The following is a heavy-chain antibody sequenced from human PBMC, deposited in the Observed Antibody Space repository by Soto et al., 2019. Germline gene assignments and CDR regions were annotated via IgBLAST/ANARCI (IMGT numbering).Heavy chain of an antibody. CDR2: IYYTGST. V-gene: IGHV4-59*01. J-gene: IGHJ5*02. CDR1: GGSISTYY. Sequence: PSETLSLTCTVSGGSISTYYWSWIRQPPGKGLEWIGFIYYTGSTNYNPSLKSRVTLSLDTSKNQFSLKLSSVTAADTAAYYCARASSCAYDSCAFDPWGQGTLVTVSS. D-gene: IGHD3-16*01. CDR3: ARASSCAYDSCAFDP.